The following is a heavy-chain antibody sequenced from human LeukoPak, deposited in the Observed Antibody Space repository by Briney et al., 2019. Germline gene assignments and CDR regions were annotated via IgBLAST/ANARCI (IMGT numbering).Heavy chain of an antibody. Sequence: PGGSLRLSCAASGFSVSRNEMSRVRQAPGKGLEWVSSISGGSTYYADSRKGRFTISRDNSKNTLHLQMNSLRAEDTAVYYCARPLRESGYFYFDYWGQGTLVTVSS. J-gene: IGHJ4*02. CDR1: GFSVSRNE. CDR3: ARPLRESGYFYFDY. D-gene: IGHD3-3*01. CDR2: ISGGST. V-gene: IGHV3-38-3*01.